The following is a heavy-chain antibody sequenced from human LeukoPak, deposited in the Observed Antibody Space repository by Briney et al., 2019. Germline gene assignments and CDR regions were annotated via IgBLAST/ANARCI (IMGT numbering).Heavy chain of an antibody. Sequence: SSENVSCKASGGTFSSYAIRWVLQPPGHGLEWMGGIIPMYGTENSAQKFQGRVTITTDESTSTAYMELSSLRSEDTDVYYCARDEVHIAARPYYYYMDVWGKGTTVTVSS. V-gene: IGHV1-69*05. CDR2: IIPMYGTE. D-gene: IGHD6-6*01. CDR1: GGTFSSYA. CDR3: ARDEVHIAARPYYYYMDV. J-gene: IGHJ6*03.